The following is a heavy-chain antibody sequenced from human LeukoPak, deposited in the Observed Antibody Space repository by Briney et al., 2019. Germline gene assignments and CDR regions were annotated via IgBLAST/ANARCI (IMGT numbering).Heavy chain of an antibody. CDR3: ARGNFYGREAFDI. V-gene: IGHV1-3*04. J-gene: IGHJ3*02. D-gene: IGHD3-10*02. CDR1: GYTFTTYA. Sequence: ASVKVSCKASGYTFTTYAMHWVRQAPGQRLEWMGWINTGNGNTKYSQKFQGRVTITRDTSASTAYMELSSLRSEDTAVYYCARGNFYGREAFDIWGQGTTVTVSS. CDR2: INTGNGNT.